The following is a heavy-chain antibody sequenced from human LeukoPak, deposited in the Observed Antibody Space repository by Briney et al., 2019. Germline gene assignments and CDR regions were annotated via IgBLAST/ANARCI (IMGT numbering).Heavy chain of an antibody. D-gene: IGHD3-10*01. V-gene: IGHV4-59*12. CDR2: MSHSGST. CDR3: ATLGDFSDY. J-gene: IGHJ4*02. CDR1: GGSISSYY. Sequence: SETLSLTCTVSGGSISSYYWSWIRQPPGKGLEWIGYMSHSGSTYYNPSLKSRVTISVDTSKNQFSLNLNSVTAADTAVYYCATLGDFSDYWGQGTLVTVSS.